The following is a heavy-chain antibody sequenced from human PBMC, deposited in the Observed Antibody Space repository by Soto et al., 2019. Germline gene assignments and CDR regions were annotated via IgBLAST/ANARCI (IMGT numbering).Heavy chain of an antibody. Sequence: QVQLVQSGAEVKKPGSSVKVSCKASGGTFSSYAISWVRQAPGQGLEWMGGIIPMFTTVNYAQKFQGRVTITADESTSTDYMELSSLRSEDTAVYYCARTGGPYSSSYYWFDPWGQGTLVTVSS. CDR2: IIPMFTTV. CDR1: GGTFSSYA. J-gene: IGHJ5*02. D-gene: IGHD6-13*01. V-gene: IGHV1-69*01. CDR3: ARTGGPYSSSYYWFDP.